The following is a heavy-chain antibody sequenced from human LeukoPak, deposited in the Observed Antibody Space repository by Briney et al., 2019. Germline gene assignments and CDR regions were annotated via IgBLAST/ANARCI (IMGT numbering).Heavy chain of an antibody. V-gene: IGHV1-8*01. Sequence: ASVKVSCKASGYTFTNYDINWVRQATGQGLEWLGWMNPNSGNTGYAQKFQGRVTMTRNTSISTAYMGLSSLRSEDTAVYYCALGVGAFDIWGQGTMVSVSS. CDR3: ALGVGAFDI. J-gene: IGHJ3*02. CDR2: MNPNSGNT. D-gene: IGHD3-16*01. CDR1: GYTFTNYD.